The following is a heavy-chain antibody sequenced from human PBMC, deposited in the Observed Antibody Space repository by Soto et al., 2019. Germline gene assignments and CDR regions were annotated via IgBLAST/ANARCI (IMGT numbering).Heavy chain of an antibody. CDR1: GFTFSSYG. CDR3: ARDLSSGGHYYDFWSGWGMDV. J-gene: IGHJ6*02. D-gene: IGHD3-3*01. CDR2: IWYDGSNK. V-gene: IGHV3-33*01. Sequence: GGSLRLSCAASGFTFSSYGMHWVRQAPGKGLEWVAVIWYDGSNKYYADSVKGRFTISRDNSKNTPYLQMNSLRAEDTAVYYCARDLSSGGHYYDFWSGWGMDVWGQGTTVTGSS.